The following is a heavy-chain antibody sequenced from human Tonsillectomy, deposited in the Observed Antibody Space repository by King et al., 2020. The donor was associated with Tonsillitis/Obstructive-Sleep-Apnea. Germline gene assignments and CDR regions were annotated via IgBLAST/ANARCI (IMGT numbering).Heavy chain of an antibody. CDR1: GGSFSVFF. CDR3: ARSVLYGDFGPGY. V-gene: IGHV4-34*01. J-gene: IGHJ4*02. CDR2: INHSGST. Sequence: VQLQQWGAGLLKPSETLSLTCAVYGGSFSVFFCSWIRQPPGNGLEWIGEINHSGSTNYNPSLKSRVTMSVDTSKNQFSLKLSSLTAADTAVYFCARSVLYGDFGPGYWGQGTLVTVSS. D-gene: IGHD4-17*01.